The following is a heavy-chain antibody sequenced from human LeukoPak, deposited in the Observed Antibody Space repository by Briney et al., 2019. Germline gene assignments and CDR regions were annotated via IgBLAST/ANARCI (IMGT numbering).Heavy chain of an antibody. Sequence: GGSLRLSCAASGFTFSTYWMHWVRQAPGKGLVWVSRINSDGSSTSYADSVKGRFTISRDNAKNTLYLQMNTLRVEDTAVYYCASDPSGSSTTSFDYWGQGTLVTVSS. J-gene: IGHJ4*02. D-gene: IGHD1/OR15-1a*01. CDR1: GFTFSTYW. V-gene: IGHV3-74*01. CDR3: ASDPSGSSTTSFDY. CDR2: INSDGSST.